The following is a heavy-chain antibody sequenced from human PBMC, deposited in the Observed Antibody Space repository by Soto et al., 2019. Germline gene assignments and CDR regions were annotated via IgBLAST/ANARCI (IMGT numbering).Heavy chain of an antibody. J-gene: IGHJ4*02. CDR3: ARLYLERRFDF. Sequence: SETLSLTCTVSGVSISSYYWSWIRQPPGKGLEWIGYIFYSGSTNYNPSLKSRVTISVDTSKNQFSLKLSSVTAADTAVYYCARLYLERRFDFWGQGTLVTVSS. CDR2: IFYSGST. CDR1: GVSISSYY. D-gene: IGHD1-1*01. V-gene: IGHV4-59*08.